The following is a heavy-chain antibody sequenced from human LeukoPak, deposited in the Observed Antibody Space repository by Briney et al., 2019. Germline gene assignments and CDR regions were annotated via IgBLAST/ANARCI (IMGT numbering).Heavy chain of an antibody. J-gene: IGHJ1*01. CDR2: IIPIFGTA. CDR1: GGAFSSYA. CDR3: ARGRTIFGVSSALQH. D-gene: IGHD3-3*01. Sequence: SVKVSCKASGGAFSSYAISWVRQAPGQGLEWMGGIIPIFGTANYAQKFQGRVTITADESTSTAYMELSSLRSEDTAVYYCARGRTIFGVSSALQHWGQGTLVTVSS. V-gene: IGHV1-69*13.